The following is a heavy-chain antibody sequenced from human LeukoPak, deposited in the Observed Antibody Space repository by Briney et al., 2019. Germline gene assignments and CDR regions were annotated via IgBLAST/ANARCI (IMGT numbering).Heavy chain of an antibody. Sequence: ASVKVSCKASGYTFTSYGISWVRQAPGQGLEWMGWISAYNGNTHYAQKLQGRVTMTTDTSTSTAYMELRSLRSDDTAVYYCARDPSYGSGSYYIFDPWGQGTLVTVSS. V-gene: IGHV1-18*01. D-gene: IGHD3-10*01. CDR2: ISAYNGNT. CDR1: GYTFTSYG. J-gene: IGHJ5*02. CDR3: ARDPSYGSGSYYIFDP.